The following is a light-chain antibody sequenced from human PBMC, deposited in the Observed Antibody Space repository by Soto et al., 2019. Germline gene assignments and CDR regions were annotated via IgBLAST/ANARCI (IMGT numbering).Light chain of an antibody. CDR3: SSYAVGAALV. J-gene: IGLJ2*01. CDR2: DGT. Sequence: QSVLTQPASVSASPGQSITISCTGTSSNVGTYDHVSWYQHHPDKAPKLIIYDGTKRPSGISSRFSGSKSGNTASLTISGLQAEDEADYYCSSYAVGAALVFGGGTTLTVL. V-gene: IGLV2-23*01. CDR1: SSNVGTYDH.